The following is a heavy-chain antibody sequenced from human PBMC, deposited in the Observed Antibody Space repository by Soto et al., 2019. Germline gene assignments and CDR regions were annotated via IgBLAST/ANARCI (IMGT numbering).Heavy chain of an antibody. CDR3: ANFLTMVRGPSPYFGGMDV. J-gene: IGHJ6*02. D-gene: IGHD3-10*01. V-gene: IGHV3-48*01. CDR2: ISSSSSTI. Sequence: GGSLRLSCAASGFTFSSYSMNWVRQAPGKGLEWVSYISSSSSTIYYADSVKGRFTISRDNAKNSLYLQMNSLRAEDTAVYYCANFLTMVRGPSPYFGGMDVWGQGTTVTVSS. CDR1: GFTFSSYS.